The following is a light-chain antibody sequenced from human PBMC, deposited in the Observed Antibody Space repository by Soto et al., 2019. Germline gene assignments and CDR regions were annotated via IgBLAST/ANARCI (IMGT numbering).Light chain of an antibody. CDR1: KSVTSL. CDR3: QQRANWPVT. V-gene: IGKV3-11*01. J-gene: IGKJ4*01. Sequence: IALKQSLVAMSLSQGERASVACRASKSVTSLLGWYDQKPGQAPRLLIYDASYRASGIPARFSGSGSGTDFTLTICSLESYASGVYYCQQRANWPVTCGGWT. CDR2: DAS.